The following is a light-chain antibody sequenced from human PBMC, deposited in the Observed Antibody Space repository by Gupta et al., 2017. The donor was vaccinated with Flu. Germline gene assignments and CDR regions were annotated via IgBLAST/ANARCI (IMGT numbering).Light chain of an antibody. CDR2: EVT. CDR1: SSDIGSYIY. V-gene: IGLV2-14*01. J-gene: IGLJ3*02. CDR3: TSFAANNNWV. Sequence: QSALTQPASVSGSPGQSITISCTGTSSDIGSYIYVSWYQQYPGKAPRLMIYEVTNRPSGVSARFSGSKSGNTASLTSSGLQAEDEAEYYCTSFAANNNWVFGGGTKVTVL.